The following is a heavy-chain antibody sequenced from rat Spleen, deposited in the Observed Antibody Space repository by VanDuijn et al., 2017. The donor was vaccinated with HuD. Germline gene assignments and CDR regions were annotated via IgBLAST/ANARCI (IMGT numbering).Heavy chain of an antibody. CDR2: ISYEGSNT. Sequence: EVQLVESGGGLVQPGRSLKLSCAASGFTFSGYYMAWVRQAPKKGLEWVASISYEGSNTHYGDSVKGRFTISRDKAKSTLYLQLDSLRSENTATXYXTTXXXYXXTYYXXXFDXXXQGVMVXXSS. V-gene: IGHV5-22*01. CDR1: GFTFSGYY. D-gene: IGHD1-12*02. J-gene: IGHJ2*01. CDR3: TTXXXYXXTYYXXXFDX.